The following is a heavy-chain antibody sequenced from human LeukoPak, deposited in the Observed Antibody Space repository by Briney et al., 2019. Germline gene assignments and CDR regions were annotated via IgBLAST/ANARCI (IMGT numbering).Heavy chain of an antibody. J-gene: IGHJ4*02. CDR2: INPNSGGT. CDR3: ARGQLWFGELPQYYFDY. CDR1: GYSFTGYY. V-gene: IGHV1-2*04. Sequence: ASVKVSCKASGYSFTGYYMHWVRQAPGQGLVWMGWINPNSGGTNYAQKFQGWVTMTRDTSISTAYMELSRLRSDDTAVYYCARGQLWFGELPQYYFDYWGQGTLVTVSS. D-gene: IGHD3-10*01.